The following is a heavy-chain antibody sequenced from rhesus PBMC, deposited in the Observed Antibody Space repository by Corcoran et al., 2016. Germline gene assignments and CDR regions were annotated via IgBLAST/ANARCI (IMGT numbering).Heavy chain of an antibody. J-gene: IGHJ4*01. CDR2: ISGTTSNT. CDR1: GDSVSSNNC. V-gene: IGHV4-65*01. Sequence: QVQLQESGPGLVKPSETLSLTCAVSGDSVSSNNCWSWIRPPPGQGLEWIGYISGTTSNTYYNPSLESRVTISADTSKNQFSLKLNSVTAADTAVFYCARRGYYNSGYYFDHWGQGVLVTVPS. D-gene: IGHD3-28*01. CDR3: ARRGYYNSGYYFDH.